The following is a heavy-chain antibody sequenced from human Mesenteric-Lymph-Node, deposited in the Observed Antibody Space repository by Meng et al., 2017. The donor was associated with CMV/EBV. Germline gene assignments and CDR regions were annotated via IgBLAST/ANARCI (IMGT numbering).Heavy chain of an antibody. CDR2: ISYDGSNK. J-gene: IGHJ4*02. CDR3: AREAYGDYAVGY. Sequence: GESLKISCAASGFTFSSYAMHWVRQAPGKGLEWVAVISYDGSNKYYADSVKGRFTISRDNSKNTLYLQMNSLRAEDTAVYYCAREAYGDYAVGYWGQGTLVTVSS. D-gene: IGHD4-17*01. V-gene: IGHV3-30*04. CDR1: GFTFSSYA.